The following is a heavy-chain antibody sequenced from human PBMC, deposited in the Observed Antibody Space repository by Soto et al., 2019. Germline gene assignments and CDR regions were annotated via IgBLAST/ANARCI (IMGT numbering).Heavy chain of an antibody. J-gene: IGHJ3*01. CDR2: ISSSGGTI. D-gene: IGHD3-3*01. Sequence: PGGSLRLSCAASGFTLSSFEMAWVRQSPGKGLEWVSYISSSGGTIYYADSVKGRFTVSRDNAKNSMYLQMTSLRAEDTAIYYCARDPIVVSGYGSEEDAFDLWGQGTLVT. V-gene: IGHV3-48*03. CDR1: GFTLSSFE. CDR3: ARDPIVVSGYGSEEDAFDL.